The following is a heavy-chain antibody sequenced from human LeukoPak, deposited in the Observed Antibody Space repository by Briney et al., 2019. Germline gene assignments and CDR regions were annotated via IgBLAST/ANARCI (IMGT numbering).Heavy chain of an antibody. D-gene: IGHD3-3*01. V-gene: IGHV3-21*04. CDR3: AKVSARYYDFWSGNSYYFDY. CDR2: ISSSSSYI. CDR1: GFTFSSYS. J-gene: IGHJ4*02. Sequence: GGSLRLSCAASGFTFSSYSMNWVRQAPGKGLEWVSSISSSSSYIYYADSVKGRFTISRDNAKNSLYLQMNSLRAEDTAVYYCAKVSARYYDFWSGNSYYFDYWGQGTLVTVSS.